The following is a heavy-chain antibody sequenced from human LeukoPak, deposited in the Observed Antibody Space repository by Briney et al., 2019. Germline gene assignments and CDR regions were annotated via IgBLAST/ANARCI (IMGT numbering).Heavy chain of an antibody. Sequence: GGSLRLSCTASGFAFSTYEMNWVRQAPGKGLEWVSAISGSGGSTYYADSVKGRFTISRDNSKNTLYLQMNSLRAEDTAVYYCAKARPTVTTGLIDYWGQGTLVTVSS. CDR3: AKARPTVTTGLIDY. V-gene: IGHV3-23*01. D-gene: IGHD4-11*01. CDR2: ISGSGGST. J-gene: IGHJ4*02. CDR1: GFAFSTYE.